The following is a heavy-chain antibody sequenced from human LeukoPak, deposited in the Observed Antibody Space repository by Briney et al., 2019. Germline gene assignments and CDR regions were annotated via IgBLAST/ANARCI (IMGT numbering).Heavy chain of an antibody. V-gene: IGHV4-30-4*01. J-gene: IGHJ4*02. CDR1: GGSISSGDYY. CDR3: AREGSALGYCSGGNCYLDY. Sequence: PSQTLSLTCTVSGGSISSGDYYWSWIRQPPGKGLEWIGYIYYSGSTYYNPSLKSRVTISVDTSKNQFSLKLSSVTAADTAVYYCAREGSALGYCSGGNCYLDYWGQGTLVTASS. D-gene: IGHD2-15*01. CDR2: IYYSGST.